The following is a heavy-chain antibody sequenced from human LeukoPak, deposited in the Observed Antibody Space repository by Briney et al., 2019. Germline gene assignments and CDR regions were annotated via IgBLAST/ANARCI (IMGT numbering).Heavy chain of an antibody. CDR3: ARVGRIVVVVAATPGYYYMDV. V-gene: IGHV3-74*01. Sequence: GGSLRLSCAASGFTFSTFWMHWVRQTPGKVLVWVSRINDGSTTHYADSVKGRFTISRDNAKNSLYLQMNSLRAEDTAVYYCARVGRIVVVVAATPGYYYMDVWGKGTTVTISS. CDR1: GFTFSTFW. D-gene: IGHD2-15*01. CDR2: INDGSTT. J-gene: IGHJ6*03.